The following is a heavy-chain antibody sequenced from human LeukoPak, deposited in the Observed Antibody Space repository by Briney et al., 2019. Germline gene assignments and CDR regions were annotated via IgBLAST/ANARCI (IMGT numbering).Heavy chain of an antibody. Sequence: PSETLSLTCTVSGGSISSYYWSWIRQPPGKGLDWIGYIYYSGSTNYNPSLKSRVTISVDTSKNQFSLKLSSVTAADTAVYYCAREPLRYFDWLLPAFGAFDIWGQGTVVTVSS. V-gene: IGHV4-59*01. CDR3: AREPLRYFDWLLPAFGAFDI. CDR2: IYYSGST. J-gene: IGHJ3*02. D-gene: IGHD3-9*01. CDR1: GGSISSYY.